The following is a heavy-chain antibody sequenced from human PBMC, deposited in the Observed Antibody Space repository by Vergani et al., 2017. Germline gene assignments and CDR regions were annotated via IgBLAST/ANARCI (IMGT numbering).Heavy chain of an antibody. Sequence: QVQLQQWGAGLLKPSETLSLTCAVYGGSFSGYYWSWIRQPPGKGLEWIGEINHSGSTNDNPSLKSRVTISVDTSKNQFSLKLSSVTAADTAVYYCARGGITGTKNLYYYMDVWGKGTTVTVSS. D-gene: IGHD1-20*01. J-gene: IGHJ6*03. CDR1: GGSFSGYY. CDR3: ARGGITGTKNLYYYMDV. CDR2: INHSGST. V-gene: IGHV4-34*01.